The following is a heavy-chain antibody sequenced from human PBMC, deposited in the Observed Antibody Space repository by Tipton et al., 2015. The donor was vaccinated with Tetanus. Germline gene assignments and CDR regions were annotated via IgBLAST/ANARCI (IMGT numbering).Heavy chain of an antibody. J-gene: IGHJ4*02. V-gene: IGHV5-51*01. D-gene: IGHD2-8*01. Sequence: QLVQSGAEVKKPGESLKISCKGFGYSFSSYHIAWVRQMPGRGLEWMGIIHPGDSDTTYSPSFQGQVTISADTSINTAYLQWSSLKASDTSMFYCARAHCTDGVCNFDFWGQGALVTVAS. CDR2: IHPGDSDT. CDR1: GYSFSSYH. CDR3: ARAHCTDGVCNFDF.